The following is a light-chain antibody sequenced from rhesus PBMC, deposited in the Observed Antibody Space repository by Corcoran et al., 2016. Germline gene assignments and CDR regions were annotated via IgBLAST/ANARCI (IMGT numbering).Light chain of an antibody. CDR1: QSISSW. CDR3: LQYNSSPCS. V-gene: IGKV1-22*01. Sequence: DIQMTQSPSSLSASVGDTVTITCRASQSISSWLDWYQQKPGKAPQLLIDKASSLQSGVPSRFSGSGYGTDFTLTISSLQPEDFAAYYCLQYNSSPCSFGQGTKVEIK. CDR2: KAS. J-gene: IGKJ2*01.